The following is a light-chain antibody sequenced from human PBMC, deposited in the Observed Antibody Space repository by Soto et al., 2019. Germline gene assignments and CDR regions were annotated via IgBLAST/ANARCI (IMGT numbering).Light chain of an antibody. Sequence: EIMLTQSPATLSLSPGERATLSCRASQSVSSYLAWYQQKPGQAPRLLIYDASTRATGIPARFSGSGSGTDFTLTISSLEPEDSAVYFCQHYGTTSATFGQGTKVDIK. CDR2: DAS. J-gene: IGKJ1*01. CDR3: QHYGTTSAT. V-gene: IGKV3-11*01. CDR1: QSVSSY.